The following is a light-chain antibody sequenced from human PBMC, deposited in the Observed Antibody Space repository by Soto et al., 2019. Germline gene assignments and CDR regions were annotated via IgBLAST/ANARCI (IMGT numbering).Light chain of an antibody. Sequence: QPVLTQSPSASASLGASVKLTCTLSSGHSSYAIAWHQQHPERGPRYLMRVKSDGSHIKGDAIPDRFSGSSSGAERYLTISSLQSEDEADYYCQTWGTGIHVVFGGGTKLTVL. CDR1: SGHSSYA. CDR3: QTWGTGIHVV. CDR2: VKSDGSH. J-gene: IGLJ2*01. V-gene: IGLV4-69*01.